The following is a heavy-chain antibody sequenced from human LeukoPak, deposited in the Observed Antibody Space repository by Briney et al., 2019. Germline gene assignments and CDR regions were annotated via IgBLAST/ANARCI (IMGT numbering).Heavy chain of an antibody. CDR2: INPNSGGT. V-gene: IGHV1-2*02. Sequence: ASVKVSCKASGYTFTGYYMHWVRQAPGQGLEWMGWINPNSGGTNYAQKFQGRVTMTRDTSISTAYMELSRLRSDDTAVYYCARDLRGYGSSGYYSVPFDYWGQGTLVTVSS. CDR3: ARDLRGYGSSGYYSVPFDY. D-gene: IGHD3-22*01. J-gene: IGHJ4*02. CDR1: GYTFTGYY.